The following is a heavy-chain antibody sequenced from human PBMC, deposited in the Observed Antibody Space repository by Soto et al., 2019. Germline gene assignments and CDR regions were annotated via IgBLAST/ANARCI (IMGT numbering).Heavy chain of an antibody. D-gene: IGHD2-8*01. CDR3: AKVRLTDYLRYAPHL. CDR2: ISPNGDST. V-gene: IGHV3-23*01. J-gene: IGHJ3*01. CDR1: GFTFNNYA. Sequence: EVQLLESGGGLVQPGGSLRLACAASGFTFNNYAMNWVRQAPGRGLEWVTIISPNGDSTYYADCLKCRFTISRDNSQNTVFLQMNSLRAEDTAIYFCAKVRLTDYLRYAPHLWGQGTLVTVSS.